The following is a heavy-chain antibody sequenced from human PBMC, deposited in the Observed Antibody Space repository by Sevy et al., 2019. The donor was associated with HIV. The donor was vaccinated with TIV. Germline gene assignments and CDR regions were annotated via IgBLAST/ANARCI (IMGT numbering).Heavy chain of an antibody. D-gene: IGHD4-4*01. CDR3: ARTTVTTLSSARNNWFDP. CDR2: IYYTGTT. J-gene: IGHJ5*02. Sequence: SETLSLTCTVSGDSINNGDYYWSWIRQHPGKGLERIGKIYYTGTTNYNPSLKSRLRISVERSENTLSLSLRSVTAADTAVYYCARTTVTTLSSARNNWFDPWGQGTLVTVSS. CDR1: GDSINNGDYY. V-gene: IGHV4-31*03.